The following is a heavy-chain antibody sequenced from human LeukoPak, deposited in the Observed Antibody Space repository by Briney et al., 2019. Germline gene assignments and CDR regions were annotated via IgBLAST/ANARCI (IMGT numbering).Heavy chain of an antibody. V-gene: IGHV4-61*08. D-gene: IGHD4-23*01. Sequence: PSETLSLTCTVSGGSISSGDYYWSWIRQPPGKGLEWIGDIYYSGSANYNPFFKSRVTISVDTSKNQFSLKLSSVTAADTAVYYRARQGPGGQNAFATWGQGTMVTVSS. CDR1: GGSISSGDYY. CDR3: ARQGPGGQNAFAT. CDR2: IYYSGSA. J-gene: IGHJ3*02.